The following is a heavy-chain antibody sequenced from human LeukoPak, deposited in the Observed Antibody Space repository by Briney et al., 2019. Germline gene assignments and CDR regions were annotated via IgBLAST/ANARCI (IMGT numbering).Heavy chain of an antibody. Sequence: GGSLRLSCAASGFTFDDYGMTWVRQAPGKGLEWVSAISGSGGSTYYADSVKGRFTISRDNSKNTLYLQMNSLRAEDTAVYYCAKAVTFGGVIAPFDYWGQGTLVTVSS. J-gene: IGHJ4*02. V-gene: IGHV3-23*01. CDR1: GFTFDDYG. CDR2: ISGSGGST. CDR3: AKAVTFGGVIAPFDY. D-gene: IGHD3-16*02.